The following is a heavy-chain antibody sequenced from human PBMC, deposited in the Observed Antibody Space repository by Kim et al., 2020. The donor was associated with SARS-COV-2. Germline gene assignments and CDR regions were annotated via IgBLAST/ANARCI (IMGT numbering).Heavy chain of an antibody. CDR1: GGSFSGYY. J-gene: IGHJ6*02. Sequence: SETLSLTCAVYGGSFSGYYWSWIRQPPGKGLEWIGEINHSGSTNYNPSLKSRVTISVDTSKNQFSLKLSSVTAADTAVYYCSGYCSGGSCYPRGYYGMDVWGQGTTVTVSS. CDR2: INHSGST. D-gene: IGHD2-15*01. CDR3: SGYCSGGSCYPRGYYGMDV. V-gene: IGHV4-34*01.